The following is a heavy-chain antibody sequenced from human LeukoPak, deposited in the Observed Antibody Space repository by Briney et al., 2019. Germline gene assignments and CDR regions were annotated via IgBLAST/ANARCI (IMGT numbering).Heavy chain of an antibody. V-gene: IGHV4-59*08. CDR1: DDSIGPYY. Sequence: PSETLSLTCTVSDDSIGPYYWSWIRQSPGKGLQWIGYIYYTGSTKYNASLKNRVTLSVDTSKNQFSLNLSSVTAADTAVYYCARHGGGGESYPRVFDYWGRGTLVTVSS. D-gene: IGHD1-26*01. CDR3: ARHGGGGESYPRVFDY. CDR2: IYYTGST. J-gene: IGHJ4*02.